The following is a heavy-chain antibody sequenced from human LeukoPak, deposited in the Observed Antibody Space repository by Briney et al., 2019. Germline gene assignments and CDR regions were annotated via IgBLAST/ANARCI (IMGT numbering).Heavy chain of an antibody. CDR2: ITSTSSYM. V-gene: IGHV3-21*01. Sequence: GGSLRPSCAASGFTFSTYNMNWVRQAPGKGLEWVSSITSTSSYMYYADSVKGRFTISRDNAQNSLYLHMGSLRAEDTAVYYCARDPYSGGYGDDYYYYMDVWGKGTTVTISS. CDR3: ARDPYSGGYGDDYYYYMDV. D-gene: IGHD1-26*01. J-gene: IGHJ6*03. CDR1: GFTFSTYN.